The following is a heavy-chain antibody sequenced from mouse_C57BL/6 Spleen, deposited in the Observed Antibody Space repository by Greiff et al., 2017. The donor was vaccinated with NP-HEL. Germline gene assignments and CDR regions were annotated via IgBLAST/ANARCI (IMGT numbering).Heavy chain of an antibody. Sequence: DVQLVESGGGLVKPGGSLKLSCAASGFTFSDYGMHWVRQAPEKGLEWVAYISSGSSTFYYADTVKGRFTISRDNAKNTLFLQMTSLRSEDTAMYYCARNSNYRYFDVWGTGTTVTVSS. CDR2: ISSGSSTF. V-gene: IGHV5-17*01. CDR3: ARNSNYRYFDV. D-gene: IGHD2-5*01. CDR1: GFTFSDYG. J-gene: IGHJ1*03.